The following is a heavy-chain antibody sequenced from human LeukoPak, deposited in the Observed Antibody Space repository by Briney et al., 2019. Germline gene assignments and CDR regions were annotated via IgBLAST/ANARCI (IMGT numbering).Heavy chain of an antibody. J-gene: IGHJ3*02. CDR3: ARDPPMTRDGDAFDI. Sequence: GGSLRLSCAASRFTFCGYSMNWGRQAPGKGLEWGSSISSSSSYIYYADSVKGRFTISRDNAKNSLYLQMNSLRAEDTAVYYCARDPPMTRDGDAFDIWGQGTMVTVSS. CDR2: ISSSSSYI. CDR1: RFTFCGYS. D-gene: IGHD3-22*01. V-gene: IGHV3-21*01.